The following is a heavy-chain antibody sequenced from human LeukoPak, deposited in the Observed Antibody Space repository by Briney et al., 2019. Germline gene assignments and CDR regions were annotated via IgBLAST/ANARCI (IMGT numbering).Heavy chain of an antibody. CDR3: ARAQRALSGSYPTEYFQH. D-gene: IGHD1-26*01. J-gene: IGHJ1*01. CDR2: MNPNSGNT. CDR1: GYTFTSYD. V-gene: IGHV1-8*01. Sequence: ASVKVSCKASGYTFTSYDINWVRQATGQGLEWMGWMNPNSGNTGYAQKFQGRVTITRNTSISTAYMELSSLRSEDTAVYYCARAQRALSGSYPTEYFQHWGQGTLVTVSS.